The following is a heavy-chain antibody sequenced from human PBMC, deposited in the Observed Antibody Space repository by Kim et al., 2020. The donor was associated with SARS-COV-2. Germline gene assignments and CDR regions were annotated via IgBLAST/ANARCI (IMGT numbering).Heavy chain of an antibody. J-gene: IGHJ4*02. CDR3: AREGSGWYYFDY. Sequence: YYADSVKGRFTSSRDNAKNSLYLQMNSLRAEDTAVYYCAREGSGWYYFDYWGQGTLVTVSS. V-gene: IGHV3-11*01. D-gene: IGHD6-19*01.